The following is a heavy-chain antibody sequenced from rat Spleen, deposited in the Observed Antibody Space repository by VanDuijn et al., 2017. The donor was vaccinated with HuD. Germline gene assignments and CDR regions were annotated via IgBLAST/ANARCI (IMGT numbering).Heavy chain of an antibody. CDR2: ISYSGST. J-gene: IGHJ3*01. CDR1: GYSITNNY. V-gene: IGHV3-1*01. Sequence: EVQLQESGPGPVKPSQSLSLTCSVTGYSITNNYWGWIRKFPGNKMEWIGHISYSGSTSYNPSLKSRISITRDTSKNQFFLQLNSVTTEDTATYFCARSEGVHYYLPFADWGQGTLVTISS. CDR3: ARSEGVHYYLPFAD. D-gene: IGHD1-1*01.